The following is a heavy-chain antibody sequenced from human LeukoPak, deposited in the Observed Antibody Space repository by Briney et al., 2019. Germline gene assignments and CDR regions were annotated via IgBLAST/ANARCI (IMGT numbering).Heavy chain of an antibody. CDR1: GFTFDDYG. CDR2: INWNGGST. Sequence: GGSLRLSCAASGFTFDDYGMSWIRQAPGKGLEWVSGINWNGGSTGYADSVKGRFTISRDNAKNSLYLQMNSLTAEDTALYYCARVLGVVRDWYFDLWGRGTLVTVSS. J-gene: IGHJ2*01. CDR3: ARVLGVVRDWYFDL. D-gene: IGHD3-3*01. V-gene: IGHV3-20*04.